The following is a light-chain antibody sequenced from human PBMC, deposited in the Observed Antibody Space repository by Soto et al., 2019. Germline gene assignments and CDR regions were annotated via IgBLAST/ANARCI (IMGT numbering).Light chain of an antibody. CDR1: SSDVGGYNY. J-gene: IGLJ2*01. CDR2: DVS. Sequence: QSALTQPASVSGSPGQSITISCTGTSSDVGGYNYVSWYQQHPGKAPKLMIHDVSNRPSGVSNRFSGSKSGNTASLTISGLQAEDEADYYCSSYTSSSTVEFGGGTKLTVL. CDR3: SSYTSSSTVE. V-gene: IGLV2-14*01.